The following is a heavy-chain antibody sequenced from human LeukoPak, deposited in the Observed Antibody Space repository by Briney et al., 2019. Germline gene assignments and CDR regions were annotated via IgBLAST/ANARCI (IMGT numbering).Heavy chain of an antibody. J-gene: IGHJ6*02. CDR3: AKEEGYSSGHYYYAMDV. Sequence: PGRSLRLSCAASEFTFSIYGMHWVRQAPGKGLEWVAVKSYYGSNQYYADSVKGRFTISRDNPKNTLYVQMNSLRAEDTAVYYCAKEEGYSSGHYYYAMDVWGQGTTVTVSS. CDR1: EFTFSIYG. V-gene: IGHV3-30*18. D-gene: IGHD5-18*01. CDR2: KSYYGSNQ.